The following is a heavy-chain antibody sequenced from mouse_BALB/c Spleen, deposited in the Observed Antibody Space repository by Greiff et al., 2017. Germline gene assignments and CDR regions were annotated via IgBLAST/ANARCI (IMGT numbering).Heavy chain of an antibody. CDR3: TRAYGNYYAMDY. Sequence: QVQLQQSGAELVKPGASVKLSCKASGYTFTSYYMYWVKQRPGQGLEWIGGINPSNGGTNFNEKFKSKATLTVDKSSSTAYMQLSSLTSEDSAVYYCTRAYGNYYAMDYWGQGTSVTVSS. J-gene: IGHJ4*01. CDR2: INPSNGGT. V-gene: IGHV1S81*02. D-gene: IGHD2-1*01. CDR1: GYTFTSYY.